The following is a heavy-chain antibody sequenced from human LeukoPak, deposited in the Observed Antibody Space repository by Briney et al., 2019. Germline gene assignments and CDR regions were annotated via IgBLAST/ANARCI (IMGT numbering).Heavy chain of an antibody. CDR2: ISHDLTYQ. CDR1: GFTFSNYG. Sequence: GRSLRLSCAASGFTFSNYGMHWVRQAPGKGLEWVAVISHDLTYQAYADSVKGRFTISRDDSKNTLYLQMSSLRTEDTALYYCARDVSNYFDHWGLGTLVTASS. CDR3: ARDVSNYFDH. V-gene: IGHV3-30*03. J-gene: IGHJ4*02. D-gene: IGHD3-3*02.